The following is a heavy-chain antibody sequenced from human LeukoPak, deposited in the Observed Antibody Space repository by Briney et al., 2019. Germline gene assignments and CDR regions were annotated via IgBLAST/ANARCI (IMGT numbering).Heavy chain of an antibody. CDR2: IIPIFGTA. Sequence: SVKVSCKASGYTFTSYAISWVRQAPGQGLEWMGGIIPIFGTANYAQKFQGRVTITADESTSTAYMELSSLRSEDTAVYYCARGTSYYDFWSGYLGYWGQGTLVTVSS. D-gene: IGHD3-3*01. CDR1: GYTFTSYA. V-gene: IGHV1-69*13. J-gene: IGHJ4*02. CDR3: ARGTSYYDFWSGYLGY.